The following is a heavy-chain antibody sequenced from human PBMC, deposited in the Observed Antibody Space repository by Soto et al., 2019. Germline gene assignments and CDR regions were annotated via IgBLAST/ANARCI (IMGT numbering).Heavy chain of an antibody. CDR3: ARAYGDPNFDY. V-gene: IGHV1-46*01. J-gene: IGHJ4*02. D-gene: IGHD4-17*01. CDR1: GYTFTNYY. Sequence: GASVKVSCKASGYTFTNYYIYWVRQAPGQGLEWMGIINPSGGSTSYAQKFQGRVTMTRDTSTSTVYMELSSLRSEDTAVYYCARAYGDPNFDYWGQGTLVTVSS. CDR2: INPSGGST.